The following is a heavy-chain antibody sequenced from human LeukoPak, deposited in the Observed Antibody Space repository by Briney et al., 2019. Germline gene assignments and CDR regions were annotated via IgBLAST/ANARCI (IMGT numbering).Heavy chain of an antibody. CDR3: AKAPYDSSRSYFDY. CDR1: GFTFTNYA. Sequence: PGGSLRLSCTASGFTFTNYAINWVRQAPGKGLEWVSAISGSGGNTFYADSVKGRFTISRDTSKNTLFLQMNSLLAEDTAVYYCAKAPYDSSRSYFDYWGQGTLVTVSS. V-gene: IGHV3-23*01. CDR2: ISGSGGNT. J-gene: IGHJ4*02. D-gene: IGHD3-22*01.